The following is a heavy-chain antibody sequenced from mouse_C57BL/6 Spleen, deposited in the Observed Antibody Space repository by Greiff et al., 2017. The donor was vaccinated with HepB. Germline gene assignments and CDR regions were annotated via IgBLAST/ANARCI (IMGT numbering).Heavy chain of an antibody. CDR3: ARPKRNFYYFDY. V-gene: IGHV1-80*01. CDR1: GYAFSSYW. J-gene: IGHJ2*01. CDR2: IYPGDGDT. Sequence: VQLQESGAELVKPGASVKISCKASGYAFSSYWMNWVKQRPGKGLEWIGQIYPGDGDTNYNGKFKGKATLTADKSSSTAYMQLSSLTSEDSAVYFCARPKRNFYYFDYWGQGTTLTVSS.